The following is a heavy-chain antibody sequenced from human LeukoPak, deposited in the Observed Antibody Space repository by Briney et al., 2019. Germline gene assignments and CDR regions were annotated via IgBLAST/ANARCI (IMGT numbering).Heavy chain of an antibody. D-gene: IGHD6-13*01. Sequence: GASVKVSCKASGYTFTSYDINWVRQATGKGLEWMGWMNPNSGNTGYAQKFQGRVTMTRNTSISTAYMELSSLRSEDTAVYYCARVRTRRYSSSWYWFDPWGQGTLVTVSS. V-gene: IGHV1-8*01. CDR2: MNPNSGNT. J-gene: IGHJ5*02. CDR3: ARVRTRRYSSSWYWFDP. CDR1: GYTFTSYD.